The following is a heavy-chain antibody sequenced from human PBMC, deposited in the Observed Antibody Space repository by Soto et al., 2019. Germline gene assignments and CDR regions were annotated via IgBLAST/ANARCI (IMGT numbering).Heavy chain of an antibody. D-gene: IGHD1-1*01. CDR3: TTYAINSYTRV. CDR2: MNLDGSET. V-gene: IGHV3-7*01. Sequence: GGSLRLSCAASGFTLSSYWMAWGRQAPGKGLEWVANMNLDGSETNYVDTVRGRFSISRDNAKNTLYLQMNSLRVEDTAVYYCTTYAINSYTRVWGKGTTVTVSS. J-gene: IGHJ6*04. CDR1: GFTLSSYW.